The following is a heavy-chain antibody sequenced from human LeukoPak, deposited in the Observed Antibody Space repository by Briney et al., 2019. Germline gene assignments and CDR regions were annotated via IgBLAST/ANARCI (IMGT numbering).Heavy chain of an antibody. D-gene: IGHD5-18*01. Sequence: GASVKASCKASGYTFTGYYMHWVRQAPGQGLEWMGWINPNSGGTNYAQKFQGWVTMTRDTSISTAYMELSRLRSDDTAVYYCARVLHENSYGYYFDYWGQGTLVTVSS. J-gene: IGHJ4*02. CDR2: INPNSGGT. V-gene: IGHV1-2*04. CDR3: ARVLHENSYGYYFDY. CDR1: GYTFTGYY.